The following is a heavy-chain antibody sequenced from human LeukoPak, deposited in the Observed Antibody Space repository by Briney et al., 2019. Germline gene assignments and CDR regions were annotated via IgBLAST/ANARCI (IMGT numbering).Heavy chain of an antibody. CDR2: ISAGGDNT. V-gene: IGHV3-23*01. J-gene: IGHJ6*03. Sequence: GGSLRLSCTASGFTFTNYAVNWVRQVPGKGLEWVSAISAGGDNTYYVDFVKGRFTISRDNSNNTLFLQMNSLRAEDTAIYYCAKDSQYDFVWGSYHYTGYYYMDVWGKGTTVTVSS. D-gene: IGHD3-16*02. CDR3: AKDSQYDFVWGSYHYTGYYYMDV. CDR1: GFTFTNYA.